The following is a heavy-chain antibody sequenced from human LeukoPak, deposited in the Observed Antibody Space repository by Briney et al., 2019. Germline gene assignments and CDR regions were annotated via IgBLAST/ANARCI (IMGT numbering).Heavy chain of an antibody. CDR1: GFTFDDYA. J-gene: IGHJ4*02. V-gene: IGHV3-9*01. D-gene: IGHD3-22*01. CDR3: AKDRGYDSSGYFRYFDY. CDR2: ISWNSGSI. Sequence: GRSLRLSCAASGFTFDDYAMHWVRQAPGKGLEWVSGISWNSGSIGYADSVKGRFTISRDNAKNSLYLQMNSLRAEDTALYYCAKDRGYDSSGYFRYFDYWGQGTLVTVSS.